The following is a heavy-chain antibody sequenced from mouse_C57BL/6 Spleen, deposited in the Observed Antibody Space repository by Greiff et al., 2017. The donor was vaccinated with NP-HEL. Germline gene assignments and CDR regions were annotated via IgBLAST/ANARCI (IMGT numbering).Heavy chain of an antibody. Sequence: EVQRVESGGDLVKPGGSLKLSCAASGFTFSSYGMSWVRQTPDKRLEWVATISSGGSYTYYPDSVKGRFTISRDNAKNTLYLQMSSLKSEDTAMYYCARHRGTQVPFAYWGQGTLVTVSA. CDR3: ARHRGTQVPFAY. CDR2: ISSGGSYT. D-gene: IGHD3-2*02. V-gene: IGHV5-6*01. CDR1: GFTFSSYG. J-gene: IGHJ3*01.